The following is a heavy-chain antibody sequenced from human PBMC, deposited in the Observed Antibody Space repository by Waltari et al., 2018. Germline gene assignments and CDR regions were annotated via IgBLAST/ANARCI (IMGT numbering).Heavy chain of an antibody. Sequence: QVQLVQSGAEVQKPGSSVKVSCKASGGIFSSYAISWVRQAPGQGLEWVGRIIPIFGTANYAQKFQGRVTITADESTSTAYMELSSLRSEDTAVYYCAVHRVGAIVRRRAFDIWGQGTMVTVSS. CDR2: IIPIFGTA. J-gene: IGHJ3*02. D-gene: IGHD1-26*01. CDR1: GGIFSSYA. V-gene: IGHV1-69*15. CDR3: AVHRVGAIVRRRAFDI.